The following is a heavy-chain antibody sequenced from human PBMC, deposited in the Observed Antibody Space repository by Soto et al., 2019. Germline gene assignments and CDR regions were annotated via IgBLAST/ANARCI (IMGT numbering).Heavy chain of an antibody. D-gene: IGHD3-22*01. J-gene: IGHJ6*02. CDR3: ARHGSGYYEATGMDV. CDR2: IYPGDSDT. Sequence: GESLKISCKGSGYSFTSYWIGWVRQMPGKGLEWMGIIYPGDSDTRYSPSFQGQVTISADKSISTAYLQWSSLEASDTAMYYCARHGSGYYEATGMDVWGQGATLPVSS. CDR1: GYSFTSYW. V-gene: IGHV5-51*01.